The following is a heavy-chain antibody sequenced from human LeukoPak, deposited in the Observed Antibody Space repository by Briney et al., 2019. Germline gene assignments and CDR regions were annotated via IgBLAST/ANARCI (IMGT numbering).Heavy chain of an antibody. D-gene: IGHD6-6*01. J-gene: IGHJ4*02. V-gene: IGHV3-9*01. CDR1: GFTFDDYA. Sequence: GRSLRLSCAASGFTFDDYAMHWVRHAPGKGLEWVSGISWNSGSIGYADSVKGRFTISRDNAKNSLYLQMNSLRAEDTALYYCAKASPIAALFDYWGQGTLVTVSS. CDR3: AKASPIAALFDY. CDR2: ISWNSGSI.